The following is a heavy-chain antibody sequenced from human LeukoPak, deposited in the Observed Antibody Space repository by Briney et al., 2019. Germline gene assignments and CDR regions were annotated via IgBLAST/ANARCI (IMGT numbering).Heavy chain of an antibody. CDR3: ARGAADPTDSDWFDP. CDR1: GFTFSSYW. V-gene: IGHV3-7*01. D-gene: IGHD6-13*01. Sequence: GGSLRLSCAASGFTFSSYWMSWVRQAPGKGLEWVANIKQDGSEKYYVDSVKGRFTISRDNAKNYLYLQMNSLRAEDTAVYYCARGAADPTDSDWFDPWGQGTLVTVSS. CDR2: IKQDGSEK. J-gene: IGHJ5*02.